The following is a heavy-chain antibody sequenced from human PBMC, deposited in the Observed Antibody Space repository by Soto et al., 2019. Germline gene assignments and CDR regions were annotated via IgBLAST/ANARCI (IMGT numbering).Heavy chain of an antibody. CDR2: IWDDGSNK. Sequence: QAQLVESGGGVVQPGRSLRLSCAASGFTFSSYGMHWVRQAPGKGLEWVAVIWDDGSNKYYADSVKGRFTISRDNSKNTLYLQMNSLRAEDTAVYYCARDSEYSSSWYHFDYWGQGTLVTVSS. J-gene: IGHJ4*02. CDR3: ARDSEYSSSWYHFDY. D-gene: IGHD6-13*01. V-gene: IGHV3-33*01. CDR1: GFTFSSYG.